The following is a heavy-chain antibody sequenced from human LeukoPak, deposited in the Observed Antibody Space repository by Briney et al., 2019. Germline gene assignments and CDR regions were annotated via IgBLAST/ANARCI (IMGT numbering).Heavy chain of an antibody. CDR1: GFTVRNNY. CDR3: AGIGGASATSPYCSSTSCYL. CDR2: IYSGGST. J-gene: IGHJ5*02. Sequence: GGSLRLSCAASGFTVRNNYMSWVRQAPGKGLEWVSVIYSGGSTYYADSVKGRFTISRDNSKNTLYLQMNSLRAEDTAVYYCAGIGGASATSPYCSSTSCYLWGQGTLVTVSS. V-gene: IGHV3-66*01. D-gene: IGHD2-2*01.